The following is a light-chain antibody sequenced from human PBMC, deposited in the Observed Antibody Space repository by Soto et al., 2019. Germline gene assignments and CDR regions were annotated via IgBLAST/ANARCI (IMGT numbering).Light chain of an antibody. CDR1: QTISSW. V-gene: IGKV1-5*03. CDR3: QHYNSYSEA. Sequence: IHMTQSPSTLSGSVGDRVTITCRASQTISSWFAWYQQKPGKAPKLLIYKASTLKSGVPSRFSGSGSGTEFTLTISSLQPDDFATYYCQHYNSYSEAFGQGTKVDIK. J-gene: IGKJ1*01. CDR2: KAS.